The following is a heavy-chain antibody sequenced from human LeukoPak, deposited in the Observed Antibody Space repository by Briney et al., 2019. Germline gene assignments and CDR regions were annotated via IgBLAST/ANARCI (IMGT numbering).Heavy chain of an antibody. J-gene: IGHJ4*02. D-gene: IGHD3-10*01. Sequence: QPGASLRLSCAASGFTFSSNAMSWVRQAPGKGLEWVSAISGSGGSTYYADSVKGRFTISRDNSKNTLYLQMNSLRAEDTAVYYCALGVRGVTFDYWGQGTLVTVSS. CDR1: GFTFSSNA. CDR2: ISGSGGST. CDR3: ALGVRGVTFDY. V-gene: IGHV3-23*01.